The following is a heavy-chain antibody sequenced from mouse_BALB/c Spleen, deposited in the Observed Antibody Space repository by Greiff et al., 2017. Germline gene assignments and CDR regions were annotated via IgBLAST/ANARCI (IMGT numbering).Heavy chain of an antibody. D-gene: IGHD2-14*01. V-gene: IGHV2-2*02. J-gene: IGHJ4*01. CDR1: GFSLTSYG. CDR3: ARNRYDAYYYAMDY. Sequence: QVQLQQSGPGLVQPSQSLSITCTVSGFSLTSYGVHWVRQSPGKGLEWLGVIWSGGSTDYNAAFISRLSISKDNSKSQVFFKMNSLQANDTAIYFCARNRYDAYYYAMDYWGQGTSVTVSS. CDR2: IWSGGST.